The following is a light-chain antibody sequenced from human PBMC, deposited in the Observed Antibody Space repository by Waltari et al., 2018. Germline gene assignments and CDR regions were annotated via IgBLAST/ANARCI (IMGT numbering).Light chain of an antibody. CDR3: QQYYSRRT. CDR2: WAS. Sequence: EIVMTQSPDSLAVSLGERATISCKSSQSLFSISNEKNYLAWYQQKSGQPPQLLIYWASTRESGVPDRFSGGGSGTDCTLTITSLQAEDVAVYYCQQYYSRRTFGQGTKVEIK. J-gene: IGKJ1*01. V-gene: IGKV4-1*01. CDR1: QSLFSISNEKNY.